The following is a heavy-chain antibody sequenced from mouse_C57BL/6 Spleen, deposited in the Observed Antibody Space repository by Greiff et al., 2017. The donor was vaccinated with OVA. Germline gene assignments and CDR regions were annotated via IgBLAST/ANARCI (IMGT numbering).Heavy chain of an antibody. CDR3: LYYDYDRAY. CDR2: IDPETGGT. J-gene: IGHJ3*01. CDR1: GYTFTDYE. D-gene: IGHD2-4*01. V-gene: IGHV1-15*01. Sequence: VQLQQSGAELVRPGASVTLSCKASGYTFTDYEMHWVKQTPVHGLEWIGAIDPETGGTAYNQKFKGKAILTADKSSSTSYMELRSLTSEDAAVYYSLYYDYDRAYWGQGTLVTVSA.